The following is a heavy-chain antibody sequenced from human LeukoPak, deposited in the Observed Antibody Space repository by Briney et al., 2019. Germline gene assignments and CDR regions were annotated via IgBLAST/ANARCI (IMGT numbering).Heavy chain of an antibody. CDR2: IKSDGSRT. CDR1: GFTFSDYW. CDR3: ARVITGSTYGQFDY. D-gene: IGHD5-18*01. Sequence: GGSLRLSCTASGFTFSDYWMHWVRQAPGKGLVWVSRIKSDGSRTNSADCVKGRFTISRDNAKNTVFLQMNSLRAEDAAVYYCARVITGSTYGQFDYWGQGALATVSS. V-gene: IGHV3-74*01. J-gene: IGHJ4*02.